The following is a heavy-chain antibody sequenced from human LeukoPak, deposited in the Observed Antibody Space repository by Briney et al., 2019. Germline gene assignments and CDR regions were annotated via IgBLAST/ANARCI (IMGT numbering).Heavy chain of an antibody. D-gene: IGHD4-11*01. V-gene: IGHV2-70*01. CDR2: IDWDDDK. CDR3: ARIRDSNYYFDY. J-gene: IGHJ4*02. CDR1: GFSLTTSGMR. Sequence: ESGPTLVNPPQTLTLTCTFSGFSLTTSGMRVSWIRQPPGKALEWLALIDWDDDKYYSTSLKTRLTISKDTSKNQVVLTMTNMDPVDTATYYCARIRDSNYYFDYWGQGTLVTVSS.